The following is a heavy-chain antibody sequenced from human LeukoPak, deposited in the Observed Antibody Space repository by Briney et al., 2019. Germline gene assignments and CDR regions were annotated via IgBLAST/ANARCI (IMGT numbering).Heavy chain of an antibody. Sequence: ASVKVSCKTSGYTFTGYYIHWLRQAPGQGLEWMGRIIPILGIANYAQKFQGRVTITADKSTSTAYMELSSLRSEDAAVYYCARGSGQDYWGQGTLVTVSS. CDR3: ARGSGQDY. V-gene: IGHV1-69*04. CDR1: GYTFTGYY. CDR2: IIPILGIA. D-gene: IGHD1-26*01. J-gene: IGHJ4*02.